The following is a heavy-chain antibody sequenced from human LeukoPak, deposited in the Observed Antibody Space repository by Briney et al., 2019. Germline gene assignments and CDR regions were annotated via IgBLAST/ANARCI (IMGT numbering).Heavy chain of an antibody. V-gene: IGHV3-23*01. CDR2: ISGSGGST. CDR3: AVWKGLYYYDSSGYLSSYYFDY. D-gene: IGHD3-22*01. CDR1: GFTFSSYG. J-gene: IGHJ4*02. Sequence: PGGSLRLSCAASGFTFSSYGMSWVRQAPGKGLEWVSAISGSGGSTYYADSVKGRFTISRDNSKNTLYLQMNSLRAEDTAVYYCAVWKGLYYYDSSGYLSSYYFDYWGQGTLVTVSS.